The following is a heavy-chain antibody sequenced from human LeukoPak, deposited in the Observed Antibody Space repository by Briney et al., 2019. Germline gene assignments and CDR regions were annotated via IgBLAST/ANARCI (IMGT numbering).Heavy chain of an antibody. V-gene: IGHV5-51*01. J-gene: IGHJ4*02. CDR1: GYSFSSYW. Sequence: GESLKISCKGLGYSFSSYWSAWVRQRPGKGLEWMGIIYPGGSETRYDPSFEGQVTISADRSTSTAYLQWSSLRASDTAMYYCARRGKNYYGSGTYYWGQGTLVTVSS. CDR3: ARRGKNYYGSGTYY. CDR2: IYPGGSET. D-gene: IGHD3-10*01.